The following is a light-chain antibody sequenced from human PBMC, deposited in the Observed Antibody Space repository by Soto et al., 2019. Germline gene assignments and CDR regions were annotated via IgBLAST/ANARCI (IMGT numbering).Light chain of an antibody. CDR1: NSDIGGSNY. CDR3: CSYTSSSTLDV. Sequence: QSALTQPASVSGSPGQSITISCTGTNSDIGGSNYVSWYQQHPGKAPKVMIYDVTNRPSGVSDLFSGSKSGNAASLTISGLQAEDEADYYCCSYTSSSTLDVFGTGTKLTVL. CDR2: DVT. J-gene: IGLJ1*01. V-gene: IGLV2-14*03.